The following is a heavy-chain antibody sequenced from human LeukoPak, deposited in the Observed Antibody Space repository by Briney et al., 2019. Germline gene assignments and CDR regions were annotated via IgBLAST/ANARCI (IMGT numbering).Heavy chain of an antibody. Sequence: PSETLSLTCAVYGGSFSGYYWSWIRQPPGKGLEWIGEINHSGSTNYNPSLKSRVTISVDTSKNQFSLKLSSVTAADTAVYYCVRWELPAVDCWGQGTLVTVSS. CDR1: GGSFSGYY. CDR2: INHSGST. V-gene: IGHV4-34*01. D-gene: IGHD1-26*01. J-gene: IGHJ4*02. CDR3: VRWELPAVDC.